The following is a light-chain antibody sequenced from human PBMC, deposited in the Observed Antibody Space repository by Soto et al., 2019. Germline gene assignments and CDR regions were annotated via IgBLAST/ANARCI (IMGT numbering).Light chain of an antibody. CDR1: QSISSH. CDR3: QQSYSFPIT. Sequence: DIQMTQSPSSLSASVGDRVTITCRASQSISSHLHWYQCKPWKAPKLLIYVASTLQSGVSSRFSGSGSGTDFTLNIGSLQPEDFETYYCQQSYSFPITFGQATRLEI. J-gene: IGKJ5*01. CDR2: VAS. V-gene: IGKV1-39*01.